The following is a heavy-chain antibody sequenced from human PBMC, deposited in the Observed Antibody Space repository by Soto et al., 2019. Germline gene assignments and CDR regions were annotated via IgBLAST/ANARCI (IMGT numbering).Heavy chain of an antibody. Sequence: QVQLQESGPGLVKPSGTLSLTCAVSSGSISSSNWWSWVRQPPGKGLEWIGEIYHSGSTNYNPSLKSRVTISVDKSKNQFSLKLSSVTAADTAVYYCARDYGDYGYTRYFDLWGRGTLVTVSS. D-gene: IGHD4-17*01. V-gene: IGHV4-4*02. CDR1: SGSISSSNW. CDR3: ARDYGDYGYTRYFDL. J-gene: IGHJ2*01. CDR2: IYHSGST.